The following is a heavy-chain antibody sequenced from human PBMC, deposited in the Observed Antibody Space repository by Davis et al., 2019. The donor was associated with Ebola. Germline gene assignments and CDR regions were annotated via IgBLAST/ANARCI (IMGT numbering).Heavy chain of an antibody. CDR3: ARDGRGYSGPCYYYGMDV. CDR2: ISSSGSTI. D-gene: IGHD5-18*01. V-gene: IGHV3-48*03. CDR1: GFTFDDYA. J-gene: IGHJ6*02. Sequence: GESLKISCAASGFTFDDYAMHWVRQAPGKGLEWVSYISSSGSTIYYADSVKGRFTISRDNAKNSLYLQMNSLRAEYTAVYYCARDGRGYSGPCYYYGMDVWGQGTTVTVSS.